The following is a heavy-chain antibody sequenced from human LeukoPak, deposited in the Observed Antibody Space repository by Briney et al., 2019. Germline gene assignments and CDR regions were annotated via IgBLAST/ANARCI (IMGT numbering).Heavy chain of an antibody. CDR2: IYYSGST. CDR3: ARQTMAAAELDY. CDR1: GFTFSSYS. J-gene: IGHJ4*02. D-gene: IGHD6-13*01. V-gene: IGHV4-59*08. Sequence: GSLRLSCAASGFTFSSYSMNWVRQAPGKGLEWIGYIYYSGSTNYNPSLKSRVTISVDTSKNQFSLKLSSVTAADTAVYYCARQTMAAAELDYWGQGTLVTVSS.